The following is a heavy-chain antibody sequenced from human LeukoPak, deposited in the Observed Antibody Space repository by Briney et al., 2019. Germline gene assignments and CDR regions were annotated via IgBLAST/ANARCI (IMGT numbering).Heavy chain of an antibody. V-gene: IGHV1-2*02. CDR2: INPNSGGT. D-gene: IGHD5-12*01. Sequence: GASVKVPCKASGYTFTGYYMHWVRQAPGQGLEWMGWINPNSGGTNYAQKFQGRVTMTRDTSISTAYMELSRLRSDDTAVYYCASSDGYDYPYYFDYWGQGTLVTVSS. J-gene: IGHJ4*02. CDR1: GYTFTGYY. CDR3: ASSDGYDYPYYFDY.